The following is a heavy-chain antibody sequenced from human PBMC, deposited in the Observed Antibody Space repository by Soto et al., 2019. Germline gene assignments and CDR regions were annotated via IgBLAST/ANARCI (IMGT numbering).Heavy chain of an antibody. V-gene: IGHV4-34*01. CDR2: INHSGST. CDR3: AREGGYNFLAAGNDGFDP. Sequence: SETLSLTCAVYGGFFSGYYWSWIRQPPGKGLEWIGEINHSGSTNYNPSLKSRVTISVDTSKNQFSLKLSSVTAADTAVYYCAREGGYNFLAAGNDGFDPWGQGTLVTVSS. CDR1: GGFFSGYY. D-gene: IGHD5-12*01. J-gene: IGHJ5*02.